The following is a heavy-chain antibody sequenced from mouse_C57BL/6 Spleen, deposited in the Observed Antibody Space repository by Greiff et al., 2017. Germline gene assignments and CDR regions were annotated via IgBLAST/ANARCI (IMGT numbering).Heavy chain of an antibody. CDR2: IYPGDGDT. V-gene: IGHV1-80*01. Sequence: VQRVESGAELVKPGASVKISCKASGYAFSSYWMNWVKQRPGKGLEWIGQIYPGDGDTNYNGKFKGKATLTADKSSSTAYMQLSSLTSEDSAVYFCARGDEGLFDYWGQGTTLTVSS. J-gene: IGHJ2*01. CDR3: ARGDEGLFDY. CDR1: GYAFSSYW. D-gene: IGHD3-3*01.